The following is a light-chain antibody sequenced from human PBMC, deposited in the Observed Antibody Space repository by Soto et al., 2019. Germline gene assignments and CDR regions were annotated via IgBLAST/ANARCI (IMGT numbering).Light chain of an antibody. V-gene: IGLV2-14*01. Sequence: QSVLTQPASVSGYPGQSITISCTGTSSDVGSSNYVSWYQQYPGKVPKLLIDRVSNRPSGVSNRFSGSKSVYTASLTISRLQTEDEADYFCTSSTTDSRYVFGTGTKLTVL. J-gene: IGLJ1*01. CDR2: RVS. CDR3: TSSTTDSRYV. CDR1: SSDVGSSNY.